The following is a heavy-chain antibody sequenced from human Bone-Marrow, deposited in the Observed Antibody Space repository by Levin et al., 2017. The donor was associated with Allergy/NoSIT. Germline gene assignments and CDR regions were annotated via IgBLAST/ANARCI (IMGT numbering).Heavy chain of an antibody. V-gene: IGHV3-49*03. J-gene: IGHJ3*02. CDR3: ARGSVKYSYGNAFDI. CDR2: IRSDGYGATT. CDR1: GFTVGDYA. D-gene: IGHD5-18*01. Sequence: GGSLRLSCTASGFTVGDYAMSWFRQAPGKGLEWISFIRSDGYGATTEYAASVKGRFTISRDDSKSIAYLQMDRLTTEDTAVYFCARGSVKYSYGNAFDIWGQGTLVTVSS.